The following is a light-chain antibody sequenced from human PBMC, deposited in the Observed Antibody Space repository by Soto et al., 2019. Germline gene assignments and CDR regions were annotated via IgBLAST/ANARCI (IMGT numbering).Light chain of an antibody. CDR2: AAS. CDR3: QQTYSSLPIT. V-gene: IGKV1-39*01. Sequence: IQLTQSPSSLSASVGDRVTIPFRASPTIYRXLNCYQQKPXKAPNLXXYAASSLESGVPARFSGSGSGTHFTLTITGLQPEDFATYYCQQTYSSLPITFGQGTRLEIK. J-gene: IGKJ5*01. CDR1: PTIYRX.